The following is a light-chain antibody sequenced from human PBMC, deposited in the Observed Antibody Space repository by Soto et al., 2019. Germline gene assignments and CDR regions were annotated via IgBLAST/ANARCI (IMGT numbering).Light chain of an antibody. V-gene: IGLV2-8*01. CDR1: SSDVGGYNY. Sequence: QSALTQPPSASGSPGQSVTISCTGTSSDVGGYNYVSWYQQHPGKGPKLMIYEVTKRPSGVPDRFSGSKSGSTASLTVSRLQAEDEAHYYCSAYGGRNNFVVFGGGTKPTVL. J-gene: IGLJ2*01. CDR2: EVT. CDR3: SAYGGRNNFVV.